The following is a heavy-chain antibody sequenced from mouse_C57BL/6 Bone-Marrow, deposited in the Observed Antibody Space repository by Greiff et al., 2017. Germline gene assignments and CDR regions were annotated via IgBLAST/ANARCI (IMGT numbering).Heavy chain of an antibody. CDR2: IYPGSGNT. CDR1: GYTFTDYY. CDR3: ARGLSR. Sequence: QVQLQQSGAELVRPGASVKLSCKASGYTFTDYYINWVKQRPGQGLEWIGRIYPGSGNTYYNEKFKGKATLTAEKSSSTAYMQLSSLTSEDSAVYFSARGLSRWGQGTTLTVSS. V-gene: IGHV1-76*01. D-gene: IGHD3-3*01. J-gene: IGHJ2*01.